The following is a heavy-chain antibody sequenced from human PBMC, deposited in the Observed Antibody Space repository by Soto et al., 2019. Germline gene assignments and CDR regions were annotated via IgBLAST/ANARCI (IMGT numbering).Heavy chain of an antibody. V-gene: IGHV3-7*01. J-gene: IGHJ6*02. D-gene: IGHD2-15*01. CDR3: EGEGELVVLAATPLHYSGMDA. CDR2: IKQDGGET. Sequence: PGGSLRLSCAAYRFTFSGYWLSWVRQAPGKGLEWVANIKQDGGETYYVDSVRGRFTISRDNAKNSLFLQMNNLRAEDTAVYYCEGEGELVVLAATPLHYSGMDAWGQGTTVTVSS. CDR1: RFTFSGYW.